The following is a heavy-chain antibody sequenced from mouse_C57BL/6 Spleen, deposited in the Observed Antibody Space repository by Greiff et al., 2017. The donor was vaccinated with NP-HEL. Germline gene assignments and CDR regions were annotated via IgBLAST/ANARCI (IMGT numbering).Heavy chain of an antibody. J-gene: IGHJ3*01. Sequence: EVKLMESGAELVRPGASVKLSCTASGFNIKDDYMHWVKQRPEQGLEWIGWIDPENGDTEYASKFQGKATITADTSSNTAYLQLSSLTSEDTAVYYCTTPYYYGSSQAWFAYWGQGTLVTVSA. CDR1: GFNIKDDY. CDR2: IDPENGDT. CDR3: TTPYYYGSSQAWFAY. D-gene: IGHD1-1*01. V-gene: IGHV14-4*01.